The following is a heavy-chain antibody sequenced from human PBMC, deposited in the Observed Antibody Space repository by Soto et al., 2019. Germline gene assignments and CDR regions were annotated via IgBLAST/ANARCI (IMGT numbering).Heavy chain of an antibody. Sequence: SETLSLTCTVSGGSISGYYWSWIRQPPGKGLEWIGYIYYSGSTNYNPSLKSRVTISVDTSKNQFSLKLSSVTAADTAVYYCARYRGYFDYWGQGTLVTVSS. CDR1: GGSISGYY. J-gene: IGHJ4*02. CDR2: IYYSGST. CDR3: ARYRGYFDY. D-gene: IGHD3-16*02. V-gene: IGHV4-59*01.